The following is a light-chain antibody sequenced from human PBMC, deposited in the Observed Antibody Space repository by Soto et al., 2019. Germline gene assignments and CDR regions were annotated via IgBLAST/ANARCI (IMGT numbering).Light chain of an antibody. CDR3: QQGGSFPIT. Sequence: DLQMTQSPSSVSASVGDRVTITCRASQDIGSWLAWYQQKPGKAPDLLIYGASSLQDGVASRFYGSGSRTDFTLTISGRQPEDCATYYCQQGGSFPITFGQGTRLEIK. V-gene: IGKV1-12*01. CDR1: QDIGSW. J-gene: IGKJ5*01. CDR2: GAS.